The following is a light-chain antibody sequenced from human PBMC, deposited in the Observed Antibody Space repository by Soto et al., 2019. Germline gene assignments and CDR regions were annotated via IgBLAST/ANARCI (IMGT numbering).Light chain of an antibody. CDR3: QQYNDSPLT. Sequence: EILMTKSPFTLSVSPGERVTLSCRASQSVSSNLAWYQQKPGQAPSLLIYGAFTRATGIPARFSGTGSGTEFTLTISSLQSEDFEIYYCQQYNDSPLTCGQGTKVDIK. CDR1: QSVSSN. V-gene: IGKV3-15*01. CDR2: GAF. J-gene: IGKJ1*01.